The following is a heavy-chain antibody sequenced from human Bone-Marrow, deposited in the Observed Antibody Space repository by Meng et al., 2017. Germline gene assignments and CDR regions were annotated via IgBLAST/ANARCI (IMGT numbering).Heavy chain of an antibody. D-gene: IGHD4-11*01. V-gene: IGHV4-34*01. Sequence: SETLSLTCVVSGGSFSDYYWSWIRQPPGKGLEWIGEINHSGSTNYNPSLESRATISVDTSQNNLSLTLSSVTAADSAVYYCARGPTTMAHDFDYWGQGTLGTVSS. CDR1: GGSFSDYY. CDR2: INHSGST. J-gene: IGHJ4*02. CDR3: ARGPTTMAHDFDY.